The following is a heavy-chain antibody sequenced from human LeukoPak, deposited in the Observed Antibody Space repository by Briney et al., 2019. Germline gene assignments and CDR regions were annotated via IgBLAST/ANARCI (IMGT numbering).Heavy chain of an antibody. CDR1: GFTFTSSA. V-gene: IGHV1-58*02. CDR2: IVVGSGNT. J-gene: IGHJ2*01. Sequence: SVKVSCKASGFTFTSSAMQWVRQARGQRLEWIGWIVVGSGNTNYAQKFQERVTITRDMSTSTAYMELSSLRSEDTAVYCCAAGQADYDSSGYNWYFDLWGRGTLVTVSS. D-gene: IGHD3-22*01. CDR3: AAGQADYDSSGYNWYFDL.